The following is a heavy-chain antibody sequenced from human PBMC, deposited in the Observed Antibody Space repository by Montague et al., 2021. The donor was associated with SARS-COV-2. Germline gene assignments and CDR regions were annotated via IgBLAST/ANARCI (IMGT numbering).Heavy chain of an antibody. Sequence: SETLSLTCAVSGVSMTRSWWTWVRQPPGQRLQWIGEIFHDGTSRSNYNPALKGRVTISIDTSKNQFFLRLSSVTAADTALYFCTRARSKAIDYWGQGALVTVSS. J-gene: IGHJ4*02. CDR1: GVSMTRSW. CDR3: TRARSKAIDY. V-gene: IGHV4-4*02. D-gene: IGHD2/OR15-2a*01. CDR2: IFHDGTS.